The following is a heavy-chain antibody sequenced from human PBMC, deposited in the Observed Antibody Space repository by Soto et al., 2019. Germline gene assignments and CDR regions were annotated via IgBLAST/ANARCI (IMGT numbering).Heavy chain of an antibody. V-gene: IGHV4-39*01. J-gene: IGHJ6*02. CDR3: ARPASGSYGDYYGMDV. CDR2: IYYSGST. Sequence: TSETLSLTCTVSGGSISSSSYYWGWIRQPPGKGLEWIGSIYYSGSTYYNPSLKSRVTISVDTSKNQFSLKLSSVTAADTAVYYCARPASGSYGDYYGMDVWGQGTTVTVSS. CDR1: GGSISSSSYY. D-gene: IGHD1-26*01.